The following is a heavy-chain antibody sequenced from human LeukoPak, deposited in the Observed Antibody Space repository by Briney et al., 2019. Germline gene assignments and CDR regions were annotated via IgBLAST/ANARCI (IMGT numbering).Heavy chain of an antibody. CDR2: IIPILGIA. CDR1: GGTFSSYA. D-gene: IGHD3-22*01. CDR3: ARDHSYYDSSGYYFNWFDP. V-gene: IGHV1-69*04. J-gene: IGHJ5*02. Sequence: SVKVSCKASGGTFSSYAISWVRQAPGQGLEWMGRIIPILGIANYAQEFQGRVTITADKSTSTAYMELSSLRSEDTAVYYCARDHSYYDSSGYYFNWFDPWGQGTLVTVSS.